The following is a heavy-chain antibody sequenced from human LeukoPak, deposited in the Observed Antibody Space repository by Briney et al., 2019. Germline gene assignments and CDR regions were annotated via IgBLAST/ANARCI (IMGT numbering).Heavy chain of an antibody. D-gene: IGHD2-15*01. Sequence: GGSLRLSCAASGFTFGTFWMSWVRQAPGKGLEWLANINQDGTEKHYVDSVKGRFTISRDNAKKSLYLQMNSLRAEDTAVYFCASGNYFDSWGQGTLVAVSS. CDR1: GFTFGTFW. CDR2: INQDGTEK. CDR3: ASGNYFDS. J-gene: IGHJ4*02. V-gene: IGHV3-7*01.